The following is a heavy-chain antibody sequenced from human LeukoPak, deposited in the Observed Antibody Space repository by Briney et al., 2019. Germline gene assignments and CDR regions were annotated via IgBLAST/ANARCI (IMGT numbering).Heavy chain of an antibody. D-gene: IGHD4-23*01. CDR3: ARERLRWPIYFDY. V-gene: IGHV4-39*07. J-gene: IGHJ4*02. Sequence: SETLSLTCTVSGGSISSSPYYWGWIRQPPGKGLEWIGSLYQSGSTYYNPSLKSRVTISVDTSKNQFSLKLSSVTAADTAVYYCARERLRWPIYFDYWGQGTLVTVSS. CDR1: GGSISSSPYY. CDR2: LYQSGST.